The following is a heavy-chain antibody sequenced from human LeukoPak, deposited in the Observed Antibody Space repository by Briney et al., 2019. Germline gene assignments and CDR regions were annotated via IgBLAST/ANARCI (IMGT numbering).Heavy chain of an antibody. D-gene: IGHD1-1*01. CDR1: GFTFSSYS. V-gene: IGHV3-21*04. CDR3: EKAGRPHTNDNLSYFGY. J-gene: IGHJ4*02. CDR2: ISSSSNYI. Sequence: GGSLRLSCAASGFTFSSYSMNWVREAPEKGLGRVSHISSSSNYIYYADSVKGRFTISRDNAKNSLYLQMNSRTEDNMVFYYSEKAGRPHTNDNLSYFGYWGQGTLVTVSS.